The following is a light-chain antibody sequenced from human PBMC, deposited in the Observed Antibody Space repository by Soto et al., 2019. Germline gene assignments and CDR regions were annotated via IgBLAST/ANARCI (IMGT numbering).Light chain of an antibody. J-gene: IGKJ3*01. CDR1: QGIGVW. CDR2: QTS. CDR3: QQYSSYSVFT. V-gene: IGKV1-5*03. Sequence: DIQMTQSPSTLSASVGDRVIITCRASQGIGVWLAWYQQKPGKAPKLLIYQTSTLESGVPSRFSGSGSGTEFTLTISCLQPDDFATYYCQQYSSYSVFTFGPGPKVDIK.